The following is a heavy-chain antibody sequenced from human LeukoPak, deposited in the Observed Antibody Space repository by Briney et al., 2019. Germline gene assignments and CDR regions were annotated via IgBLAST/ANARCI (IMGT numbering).Heavy chain of an antibody. Sequence: GGSLRLSCAASGFTFSSYWMHWVRQTPGKGLMWVSRIESNGLALYADSVKGRFTISRDNSKNTLYLQMNSLRAEDTAVYYCARVRGYYYYYYMDVWGKGTTVTISS. CDR1: GFTFSSYW. D-gene: IGHD3-10*01. CDR2: IESNGLA. CDR3: ARVRGYYYYYYMDV. V-gene: IGHV3-74*01. J-gene: IGHJ6*03.